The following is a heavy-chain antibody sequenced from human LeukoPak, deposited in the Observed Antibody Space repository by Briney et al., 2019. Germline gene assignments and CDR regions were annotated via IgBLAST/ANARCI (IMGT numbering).Heavy chain of an antibody. V-gene: IGHV3-33*01. D-gene: IGHD3-10*01. Sequence: HSGGSLRLSCAASGMTFTSYGMHRVRQAPGKGLEWVALIWFDGSNKYYADSVKGRFTISRDNSKNTLYLQMNNLRAEDTAVYYCARDYGSGIDYWGQRTLVTVSS. CDR2: IWFDGSNK. CDR1: GMTFTSYG. CDR3: ARDYGSGIDY. J-gene: IGHJ4*02.